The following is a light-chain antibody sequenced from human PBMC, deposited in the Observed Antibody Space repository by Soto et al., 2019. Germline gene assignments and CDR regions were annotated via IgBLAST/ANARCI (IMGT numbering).Light chain of an antibody. CDR1: QSVSSN. CDR2: GAS. V-gene: IGKV3-15*01. Sequence: EIVMTQSPATMSVSPGDRAALYCRASQSVSSNLAWSQQKPGQSPRLLIYGASTRATGIPGRFSGSGSGTEFTLTISSLQSEDFAVYYCQQYNNWPPYTFGQGTKLEIK. CDR3: QQYNNWPPYT. J-gene: IGKJ2*01.